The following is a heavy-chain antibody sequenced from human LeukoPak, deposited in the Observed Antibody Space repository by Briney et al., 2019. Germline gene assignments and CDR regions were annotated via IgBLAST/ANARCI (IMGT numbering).Heavy chain of an antibody. V-gene: IGHV4-59*01. J-gene: IGHJ4*02. Sequence: SETLSLTCAVYGGSFSGYYWSWIRQPPGKGLEWIGYIYYSGSTNYNPSLKSRVTISVDTSKNQFSLKLSSVTAADTAVYYCARAEWELPYFDYWGQGTLVTVSS. CDR1: GGSFSGYY. CDR2: IYYSGST. CDR3: ARAEWELPYFDY. D-gene: IGHD1-26*01.